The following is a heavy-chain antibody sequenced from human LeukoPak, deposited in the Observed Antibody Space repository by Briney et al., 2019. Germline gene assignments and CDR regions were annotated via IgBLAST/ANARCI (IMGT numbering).Heavy chain of an antibody. CDR2: ISSSSSYI. CDR3: AREDAAAAGIGEFSSTYFDY. V-gene: IGHV3-21*01. D-gene: IGHD6-13*01. CDR1: GFTFSSYS. J-gene: IGHJ4*02. Sequence: PGGSLRLSCAASGFTFSSYSMNWVRQAPGKGLEWVSSISSSSSYIYYADSVKGRFTISRDNAKNSLYLQMNSLRAEDTAVYYCAREDAAAAGIGEFSSTYFDYWGQGTLVTVSS.